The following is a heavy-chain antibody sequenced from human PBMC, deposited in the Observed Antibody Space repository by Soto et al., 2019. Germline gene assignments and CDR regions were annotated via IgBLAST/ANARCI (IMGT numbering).Heavy chain of an antibody. Sequence: ASVKVSCKASGYTFTSSYIHWVRQAPGQGLEWMGIINPMGGSTNYAQKFQGRVTVTMDTSASTVYMELSSLRSDDTAVYYCAREGRTIRGMDVWGQGTTVTVSS. J-gene: IGHJ6*02. CDR3: AREGRTIRGMDV. CDR2: INPMGGST. CDR1: GYTFTSSY. D-gene: IGHD3-10*01. V-gene: IGHV1-46*01.